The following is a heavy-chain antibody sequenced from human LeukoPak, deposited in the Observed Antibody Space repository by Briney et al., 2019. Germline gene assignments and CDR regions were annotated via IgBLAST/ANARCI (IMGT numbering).Heavy chain of an antibody. CDR3: ARDPGDGAARFNY. CDR1: GYTFTNYG. D-gene: IGHD6-6*01. CDR2: ISGYNGNT. J-gene: IGHJ4*02. V-gene: IGHV1-18*01. Sequence: ASVKVSCKASGYTFTNYGISWVRQAPGQGLEWMGWISGYNGNTNYAQKLQDRVTMTTDTSTSTAHMELRSLRSDDTAVYYCARDPGDGAARFNYWGQGTLVTVSS.